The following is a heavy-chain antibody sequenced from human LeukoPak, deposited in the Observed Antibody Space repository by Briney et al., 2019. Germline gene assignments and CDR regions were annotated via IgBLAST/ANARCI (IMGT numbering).Heavy chain of an antibody. CDR2: ISYDGSNK. CDR3: ARVVGKAVAARFDY. Sequence: GGSLRLSCAASGFTFSSYAMHWVRQAPGKGLEWVAVISYDGSNKYYADSVKGRFTISRDNSKNTLYLQMNSLRAEDTAVYYCARVVGKAVAARFDYWGQGTLVTVSS. CDR1: GFTFSSYA. D-gene: IGHD2-15*01. J-gene: IGHJ4*02. V-gene: IGHV3-30*04.